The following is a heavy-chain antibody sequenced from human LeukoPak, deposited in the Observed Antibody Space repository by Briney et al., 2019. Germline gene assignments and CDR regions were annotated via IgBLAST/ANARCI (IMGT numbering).Heavy chain of an antibody. CDR2: IYYSGST. CDR1: GGSISSYY. V-gene: IGHV4-59*01. Sequence: PSETLSLTCTVSGGSISSYYWSWIRQPPGKGLEWIGYIYYSGSTNYNPSLKSRVTISVDTSKNQFSLKLSSVTAADTAVYYCARYPIVGAMQGGNDDAFDIWGQGTMVTVSS. D-gene: IGHD1-26*01. J-gene: IGHJ3*02. CDR3: ARYPIVGAMQGGNDDAFDI.